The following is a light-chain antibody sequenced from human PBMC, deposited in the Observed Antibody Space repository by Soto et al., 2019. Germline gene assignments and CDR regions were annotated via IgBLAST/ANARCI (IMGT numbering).Light chain of an antibody. CDR1: QSLLHLNGNNY. V-gene: IGKV2-28*01. CDR3: MQALETPVT. Sequence: DIVLTQSPLSLSVTPGEPASFSCRANQSLLHLNGNNYLDWYLQKPGQSPHLLIYLGSNRAAGVTYRFSGSGSATDFTLRISRVEADDAGVYYCMQALETPVTFGPGTKVDIK. CDR2: LGS. J-gene: IGKJ3*01.